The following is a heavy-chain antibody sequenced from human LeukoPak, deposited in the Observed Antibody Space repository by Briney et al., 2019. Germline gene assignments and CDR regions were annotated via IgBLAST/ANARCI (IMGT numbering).Heavy chain of an antibody. CDR2: INPNSGGT. Sequence: ASVKVSCKASGYTFTGYYMHWVRQAPGQGLEWMGWINPNSGGTNYAQKFQGRVTMTRDTSISTAYMELSRLRSDDTAVYYCARGREVVVVVAATGYYCYMDVWGKGTTVTVSS. CDR3: ARGREVVVVVAATGYYCYMDV. D-gene: IGHD2-15*01. CDR1: GYTFTGYY. V-gene: IGHV1-2*02. J-gene: IGHJ6*03.